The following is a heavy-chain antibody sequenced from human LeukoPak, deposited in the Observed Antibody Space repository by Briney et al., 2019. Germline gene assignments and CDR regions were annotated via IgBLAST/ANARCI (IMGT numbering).Heavy chain of an antibody. CDR3: AKDSSSSNYYYGLDV. CDR1: GFTFSNAY. J-gene: IGHJ6*02. D-gene: IGHD6-13*01. Sequence: PGGSLRLSCAASGFTFSNAYMSWVRQAPGQGLEWVSSISYDGGKKYYADSVKGRFTISRDNSKNTLSLQLNSLRGDDTGMYFCAKDSSSSNYYYGLDVWGQGTTVIVSS. V-gene: IGHV3-30*18. CDR2: ISYDGGKK.